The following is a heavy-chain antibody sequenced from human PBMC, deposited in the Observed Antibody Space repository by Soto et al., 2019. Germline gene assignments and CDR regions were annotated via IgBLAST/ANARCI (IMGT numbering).Heavy chain of an antibody. CDR1: GFTFDSYA. D-gene: IGHD3-3*01. CDR3: AKDTVGGYSFWSGYYSNGLDV. CDR2: ISGNADGT. V-gene: IGHV3-23*01. J-gene: IGHJ3*01. Sequence: EVKLLESGGGLAQPGGSLRLSCVGSGFTFDSYAISWVRQASGERLQWIAAISGNADGTDYAHSVRGRFTISRDNAKKTVHLQMDSLRVEDTAVYFCAKDTVGGYSFWSGYYSNGLDVWGQGTLVTVS.